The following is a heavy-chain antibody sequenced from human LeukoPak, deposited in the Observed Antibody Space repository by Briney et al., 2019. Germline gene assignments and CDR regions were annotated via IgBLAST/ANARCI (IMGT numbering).Heavy chain of an antibody. CDR1: GFSLCRNG. Sequence: PGGSLILSCATSGFSLCRNGMHWVRQAPGQGLEWVAFILSDGSYEYYADSVKGRFTISRDNSKNTLYLQMNSLRAEDTAVYYCAQAPLGATLHAFDIWGRGTMVTVSS. D-gene: IGHD1-26*01. CDR2: ILSDGSYE. V-gene: IGHV3-30*02. J-gene: IGHJ3*02. CDR3: AQAPLGATLHAFDI.